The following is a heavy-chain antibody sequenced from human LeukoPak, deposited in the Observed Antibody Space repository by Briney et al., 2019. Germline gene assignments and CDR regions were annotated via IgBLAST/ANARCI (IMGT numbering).Heavy chain of an antibody. CDR3: ARGEGLTPPYYFDY. V-gene: IGHV4-34*01. J-gene: IGHJ4*02. CDR2: INHSGST. Sequence: PSETLSLTCAVYGGSFSGYYWSWIRQPPGKGLGWIGEINHSGSTNYNPSLKSRVTISVDTSKNQFSLKLSSVTAADTAVYYCARGEGLTPPYYFDYWGQGTLVTVSS. CDR1: GGSFSGYY. D-gene: IGHD1-14*01.